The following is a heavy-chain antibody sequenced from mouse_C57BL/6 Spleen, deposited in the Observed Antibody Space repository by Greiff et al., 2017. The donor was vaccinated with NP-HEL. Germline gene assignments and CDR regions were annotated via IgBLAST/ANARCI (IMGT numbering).Heavy chain of an antibody. CDR1: GYTFTSYW. Sequence: VQLQQPGAELVMPGASVKLSCKASGYTFTSYWMHWVKQRPGQGLEWIGEIDPSDSYTNYNQKFKGKSTLTVDKSSSTAYMQLSSLTSEDSAVYYCARFYYGNYVHAMDYWGQGTSVTVSS. CDR3: ARFYYGNYVHAMDY. J-gene: IGHJ4*01. V-gene: IGHV1-69*01. CDR2: IDPSDSYT. D-gene: IGHD2-1*01.